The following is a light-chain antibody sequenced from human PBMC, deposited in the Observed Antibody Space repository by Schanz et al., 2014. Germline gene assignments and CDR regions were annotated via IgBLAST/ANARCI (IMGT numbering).Light chain of an antibody. Sequence: QSVLTQPPSVSGAPGQRVTISCTGSSSNIGAGYDVHWYQQLPGAAPKLLIYGNYRRPSGVPDRFSGSRSGTSASLAITGLQAEDEADYYCQSYDSSLSGYVVFGGGTKLTVL. CDR3: QSYDSSLSGYVV. CDR1: SSNIGAGYD. CDR2: GNY. V-gene: IGLV1-40*01. J-gene: IGLJ2*01.